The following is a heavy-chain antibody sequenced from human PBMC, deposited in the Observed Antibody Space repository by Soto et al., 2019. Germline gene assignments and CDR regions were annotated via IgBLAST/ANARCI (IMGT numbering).Heavy chain of an antibody. J-gene: IGHJ3*02. Sequence: PGGSLRLSCAASGFTFSDYYMSWIRQAPGKGLEWVSYISSSGSTIYYADSVKGRFTISRDNAKNSLYLQMNSLRAEDTAVYYCARMYRYYDSSGYLDAFDIWGQGTMVTVSS. CDR1: GFTFSDYY. V-gene: IGHV3-11*01. CDR2: ISSSGSTI. CDR3: ARMYRYYDSSGYLDAFDI. D-gene: IGHD3-22*01.